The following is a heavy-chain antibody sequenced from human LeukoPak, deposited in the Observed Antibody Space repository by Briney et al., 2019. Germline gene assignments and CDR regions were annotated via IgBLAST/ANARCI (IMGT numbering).Heavy chain of an antibody. J-gene: IGHJ4*02. CDR1: GFTFSSYG. V-gene: IGHV3-30*18. Sequence: PGRSLRLSCAASGFTFSSYGMHWVRQAPGKGLEWVAVISYDGSNKYYADSVKGRFTISRDNSKNTLYLQMNSLRAEDTAVYYCAKDTGSGSYPPGWGQGTLVTVSS. CDR3: AKDTGSGSYPPG. CDR2: ISYDGSNK. D-gene: IGHD1-26*01.